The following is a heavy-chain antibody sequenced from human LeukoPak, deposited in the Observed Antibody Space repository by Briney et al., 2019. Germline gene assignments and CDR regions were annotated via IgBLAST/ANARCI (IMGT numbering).Heavy chain of an antibody. D-gene: IGHD2-15*01. CDR3: AKVVVVAAMRDDAFDI. Sequence: GGSLRLSCAASGFTFSSYGMHWVRQAPGKGLEWVAFIRYDGSNKYYADSVKGRFTISRDNSKSTLYLQMNSLRAEDTAVYYCAKVVVVAAMRDDAFDIWGQGTMVTVSS. CDR1: GFTFSSYG. V-gene: IGHV3-30*02. J-gene: IGHJ3*02. CDR2: IRYDGSNK.